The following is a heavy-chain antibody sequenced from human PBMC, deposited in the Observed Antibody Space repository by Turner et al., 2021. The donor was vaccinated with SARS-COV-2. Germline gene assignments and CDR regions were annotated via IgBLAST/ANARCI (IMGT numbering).Heavy chain of an antibody. Sequence: QLQLQESGPGLVKPSETLYLTCTVPGGSISSSSYYCGGSRKPPGKGREWFGSIYYSGSNYDNPSLKRRVTRSVDTSKNQFSRKLSSVTAADTAVYYGASRSPTVGVLIGFGGGFDPWGQGTLVTVSS. CDR1: GGSISSSSYY. CDR2: IYYSGSN. J-gene: IGHJ5*02. CDR3: ASRSPTVGVLIGFGGGFDP. D-gene: IGHD3-3*01. V-gene: IGHV4-39*01.